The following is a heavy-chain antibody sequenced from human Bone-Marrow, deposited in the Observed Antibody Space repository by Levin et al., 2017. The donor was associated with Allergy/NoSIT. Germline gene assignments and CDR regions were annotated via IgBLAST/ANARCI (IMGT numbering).Heavy chain of an antibody. V-gene: IGHV3-15*01. J-gene: IGHJ4*02. CDR2: IKSKVDGGTA. CDR1: GFTFRTAW. CDR3: TTGVTGGEDY. D-gene: IGHD1-14*01. Sequence: PGGSLRLSCAASGFTFRTAWLTWVRQAPEKGLEWVCRIKSKVDGGTADYAAPVEGRFTISRDDSKNTLYLQLNSLEIEDTALYYCTTGVTGGEDYWGQGTLVTVSS.